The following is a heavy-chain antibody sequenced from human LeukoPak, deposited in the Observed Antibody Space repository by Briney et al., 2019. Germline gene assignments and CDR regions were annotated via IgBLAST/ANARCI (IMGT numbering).Heavy chain of an antibody. V-gene: IGHV4-59*01. D-gene: IGHD2-2*03. CDR3: ARDLGYCSSTSCYGWFDP. Sequence: SETLSLTCTVSSGSISSYYWSWIRQPPGKGLEWIGYIYYSGSTNYNPSLKSRVTISVDTSKNQFSLKLSSVTAADTAAYYCARDLGYCSSTSCYGWFDPWGQGTLVTVSS. CDR2: IYYSGST. J-gene: IGHJ5*02. CDR1: SGSISSYY.